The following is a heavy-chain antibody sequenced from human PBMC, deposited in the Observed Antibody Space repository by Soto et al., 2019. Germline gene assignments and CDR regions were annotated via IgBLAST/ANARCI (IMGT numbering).Heavy chain of an antibody. D-gene: IGHD3-22*01. J-gene: IGHJ4*02. V-gene: IGHV4-30-4*01. Sequence: QVQLQESGPGPVKPSQTLSLTCTVSGGSISSGDYYWSWIRQPPGKGLEWIGYIYYSGSTYYNPSLKSRVTISVDTSKNQFSLKLSSVTAADTAVYYCARVDGSGYQPFDYWGQGTLVTVSS. CDR1: GGSISSGDYY. CDR2: IYYSGST. CDR3: ARVDGSGYQPFDY.